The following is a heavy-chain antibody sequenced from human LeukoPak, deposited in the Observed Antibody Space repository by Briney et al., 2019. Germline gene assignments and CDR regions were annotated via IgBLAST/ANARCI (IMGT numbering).Heavy chain of an antibody. V-gene: IGHV3-9*01. CDR1: GFTFYDYA. Sequence: GRSLRLSCAASGFTFYDYAMHWVRQAPGKGLEWVSGISWNSGSIVYADSVKGRFTISRDNAKNSLYLQMNSLRAEDTASYYCARGYYDFWSGYFDYWGQGTLVTVSS. CDR2: ISWNSGSI. CDR3: ARGYYDFWSGYFDY. J-gene: IGHJ4*02. D-gene: IGHD3-3*01.